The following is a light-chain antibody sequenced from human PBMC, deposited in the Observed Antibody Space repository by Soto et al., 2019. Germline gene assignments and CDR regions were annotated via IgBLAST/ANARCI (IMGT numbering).Light chain of an antibody. Sequence: EIVLTQSPGTLSLSPRERATLSCRASQSVSNNYLAWYQQKPGQAPRLLIYGASSRATGIPDRFSGSGSGTDFTLTISRLEPEDFAVYYCQQYGSSGTFGQGTKVDIK. CDR2: GAS. CDR3: QQYGSSGT. CDR1: QSVSNNY. V-gene: IGKV3-20*01. J-gene: IGKJ1*01.